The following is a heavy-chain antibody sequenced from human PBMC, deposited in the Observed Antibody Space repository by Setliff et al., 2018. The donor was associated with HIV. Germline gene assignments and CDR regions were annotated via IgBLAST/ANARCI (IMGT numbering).Heavy chain of an antibody. V-gene: IGHV4-4*07. Sequence: SETLSLTCSVSGGSITNFYWHWIRQTAGMRLEWIGRVHSNGDPNYSPSLKSRVTMSVDTSQSHVSLKLTSVTAADTAVYYCARSYCVGSNCRYGLYYFDFWGQRALVTVSS. CDR1: GGSITNFY. CDR2: VHSNGDP. J-gene: IGHJ4*02. CDR3: ARSYCVGSNCRYGLYYFDF. D-gene: IGHD2-15*01.